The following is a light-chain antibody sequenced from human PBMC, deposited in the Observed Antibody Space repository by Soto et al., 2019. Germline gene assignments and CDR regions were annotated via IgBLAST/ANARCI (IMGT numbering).Light chain of an antibody. J-gene: IGLJ1*01. Sequence: QSALTQPPSASGSPGQSVTISCTGTSSDVGGYNYVSWYQQHPGKAPKLMISEVNKRPSGVPDRFSGAMSGNTAALTVSGLQAEDEAEYYCSSYAGGPYVFGTGTKLTVL. CDR1: SSDVGGYNY. CDR3: SSYAGGPYV. CDR2: EVN. V-gene: IGLV2-8*01.